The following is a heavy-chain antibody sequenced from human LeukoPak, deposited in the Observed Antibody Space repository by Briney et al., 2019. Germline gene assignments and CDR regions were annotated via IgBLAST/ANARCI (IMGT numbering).Heavy chain of an antibody. D-gene: IGHD4-11*01. CDR3: AKGTRVRGTYDFDF. J-gene: IGHJ4*02. CDR2: ISSSGSTI. V-gene: IGHV3-48*03. CDR1: GFTFSSYE. Sequence: PGGSLRLSCAASGFTFSSYEMNWVRQAPGKGLEWVSYISSSGSTIYYADSVKGRFTISRDNAKNSLYLQMNSLRAEDTAVYYCAKGTRVRGTYDFDFWGQGSLVTVSS.